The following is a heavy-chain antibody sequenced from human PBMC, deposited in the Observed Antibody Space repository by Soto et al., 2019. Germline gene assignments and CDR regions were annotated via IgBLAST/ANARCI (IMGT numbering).Heavy chain of an antibody. Sequence: PSETLSLTCAVYGGSFSGYYWSWIRQPPGKGLEWIGEINHSGSTNYNPSLKRRVTISVDTSKNQFSLKLSSVTAADTAVYYCARAPFGVVRYYYYYYGMDVWGQGTTVTISS. J-gene: IGHJ6*02. CDR1: GGSFSGYY. D-gene: IGHD3-3*01. CDR2: INHSGST. V-gene: IGHV4-34*01. CDR3: ARAPFGVVRYYYYYYGMDV.